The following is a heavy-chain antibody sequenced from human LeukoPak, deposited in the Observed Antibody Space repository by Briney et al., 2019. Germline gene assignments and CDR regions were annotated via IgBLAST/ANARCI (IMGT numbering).Heavy chain of an antibody. J-gene: IGHJ4*02. CDR1: GFAFSSYA. CDR3: ANDYRSGSFHDF. Sequence: PGGSLRLSCAASGFAFSSYAMSWVRQPPGKGLEWVSVISRRDDYTYYADSVKGRFTISRDNSKNTLYLQMNTLRAEDTAVYYCANDYRSGSFHDFWGQGTLVTVFS. V-gene: IGHV3-23*01. D-gene: IGHD3-10*01. CDR2: ISRRDDYT.